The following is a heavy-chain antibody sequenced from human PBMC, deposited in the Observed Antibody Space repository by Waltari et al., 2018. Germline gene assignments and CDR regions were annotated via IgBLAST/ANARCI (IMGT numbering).Heavy chain of an antibody. D-gene: IGHD3-16*01. J-gene: IGHJ4*02. CDR2: IYTIGST. Sequence: QVQLQESGPGLVKPSQTLSLTCTVSGGSISSGSYYWSWIRQPAGKGLEWIGRIYTIGSTNYNPSLKSRVTISVDTSKNQFSLKLSSVTAADTAVYYCARDWGGLYYFDYWGQGTLVTVSS. CDR3: ARDWGGLYYFDY. CDR1: GGSISSGSYY. V-gene: IGHV4-61*02.